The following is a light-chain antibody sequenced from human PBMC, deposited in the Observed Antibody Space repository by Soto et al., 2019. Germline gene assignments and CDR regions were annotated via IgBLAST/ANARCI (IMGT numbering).Light chain of an antibody. CDR1: ISYVGGYNY. Sequence: QSVLTQPASVSGSPGQSITISCTVTISYVGGYNYVSWYQQHPGKAPKLMIYEVSNRPSGVSNRFSGSKSGNTASLTISGLQAEDEADYYCSSYTRSSTYVFGTGTKVNVL. CDR3: SSYTRSSTYV. CDR2: EVS. J-gene: IGLJ1*01. V-gene: IGLV2-14*01.